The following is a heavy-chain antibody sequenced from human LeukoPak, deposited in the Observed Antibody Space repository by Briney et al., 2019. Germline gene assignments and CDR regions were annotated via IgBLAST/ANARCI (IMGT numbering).Heavy chain of an antibody. J-gene: IGHJ4*02. Sequence: SETLSLTCTVSGGSISSYYWSWIRQPPGKGLEWIGYIYYSGSTNYNPSLKSRVTISVDTSKNQFSLKLSSVTAADTAVYYCARGSSGWPYFDYWGQGTLVTVSS. CDR2: IYYSGST. V-gene: IGHV4-59*01. CDR1: GGSISSYY. D-gene: IGHD6-19*01. CDR3: ARGSSGWPYFDY.